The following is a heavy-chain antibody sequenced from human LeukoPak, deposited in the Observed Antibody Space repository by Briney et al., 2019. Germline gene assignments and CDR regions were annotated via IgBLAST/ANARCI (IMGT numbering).Heavy chain of an antibody. V-gene: IGHV3-30*04. D-gene: IGHD6-13*01. CDR1: GFTFSSYA. Sequence: PGGSLRLSCAASGFTFSSYAMHWVRQAPGKGLEWVAVISYDGSNKYYADSVKGRFTISRDNSKNTLYLQMNSLRAEDTAVYYCARGAIAAAGPEYFQHWGQGTLVTVSS. J-gene: IGHJ1*01. CDR2: ISYDGSNK. CDR3: ARGAIAAAGPEYFQH.